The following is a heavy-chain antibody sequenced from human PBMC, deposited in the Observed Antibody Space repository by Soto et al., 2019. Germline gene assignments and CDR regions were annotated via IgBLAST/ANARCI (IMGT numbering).Heavy chain of an antibody. CDR2: ISYDGSNK. V-gene: IGHV3-30-3*01. J-gene: IGHJ3*02. CDR3: ARDPRSGDAFDI. Sequence: PGGSLRLSWAASGFTFSSYAMHWVRQAPGKGLEWVAVISYDGSNKYYADSVKGRFTISRDNSKNTLYLQMNSLRAEDTAVYYCARDPRSGDAFDIWGQGTMVTVSS. CDR1: GFTFSSYA. D-gene: IGHD4-17*01.